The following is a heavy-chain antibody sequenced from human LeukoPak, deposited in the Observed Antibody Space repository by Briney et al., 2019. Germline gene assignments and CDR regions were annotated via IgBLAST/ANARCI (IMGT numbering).Heavy chain of an antibody. CDR3: TSLIAAAGYH. V-gene: IGHV3-49*04. CDR1: GFTFGDYA. CDR2: IRSKAYGGTT. D-gene: IGHD6-13*01. J-gene: IGHJ4*02. Sequence: GRSLRLSCTASGFTFGDYAMSWVRQAPGKGLEWVGFIRSKAYGGTTEYAASVKGRFTISRDDSKSIAYLQMNSLKTEDTAVYYCTSLIAAAGYHWGQGTLVTVSS.